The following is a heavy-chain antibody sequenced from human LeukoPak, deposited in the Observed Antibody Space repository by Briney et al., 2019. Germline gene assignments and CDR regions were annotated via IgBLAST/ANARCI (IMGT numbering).Heavy chain of an antibody. Sequence: ASVTVSFTASGYTFTIYDINWVRQATGQGLEWMGWMNPNSGNTGYAQKFQGRVTMTRNTSISTAYMELSSLRSEDTAVYYCARCSSGWYWYYYYGMDVWGQGTTVTVSS. CDR3: ARCSSGWYWYYYYGMDV. CDR2: MNPNSGNT. V-gene: IGHV1-8*01. D-gene: IGHD6-19*01. J-gene: IGHJ6*02. CDR1: GYTFTIYD.